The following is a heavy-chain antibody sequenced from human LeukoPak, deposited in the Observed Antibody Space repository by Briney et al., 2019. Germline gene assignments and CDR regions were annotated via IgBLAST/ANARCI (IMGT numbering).Heavy chain of an antibody. CDR3: ARHQWSITFGGVIGDYFDY. J-gene: IGHJ4*02. CDR2: INHSGST. D-gene: IGHD3-16*02. CDR1: GGSFSGYY. V-gene: IGHV4-34*01. Sequence: SETLSLTCAVDGGSFSGYYWSWIRQPPGKGLEWIGEINHSGSTNYNPSLKSRVTISVDTSKNQFSLKLSSVTAADTAVYYCARHQWSITFGGVIGDYFDYWGQGTLVTVSS.